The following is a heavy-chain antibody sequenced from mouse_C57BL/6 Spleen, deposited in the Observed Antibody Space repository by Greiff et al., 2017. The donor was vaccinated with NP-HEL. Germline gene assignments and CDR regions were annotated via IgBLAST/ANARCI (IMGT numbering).Heavy chain of an antibody. V-gene: IGHV1-19*01. Sequence: EVQLQQSGPVLVKPGASVKMSCKASGYTFTDYYMNWVKQSHGQSLEWIGVLNPYNGGTSYNQKFKGKATLTVDKSSSTAYMELNSLTSEDSAVYYCASAGREDDGYPFAYWGQGTLVTVSA. CDR3: ASAGREDDGYPFAY. D-gene: IGHD2-3*01. CDR2: LNPYNGGT. CDR1: GYTFTDYY. J-gene: IGHJ3*01.